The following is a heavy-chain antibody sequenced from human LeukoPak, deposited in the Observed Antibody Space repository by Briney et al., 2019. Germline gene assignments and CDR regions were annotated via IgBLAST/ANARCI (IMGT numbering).Heavy chain of an antibody. CDR2: IIPIFGTA. D-gene: IGHD3-22*01. J-gene: IGHJ5*02. CDR1: GGTFSSYA. V-gene: IGHV1-69*05. Sequence: GSSVKVSCKASGGTFSSYAISWVRQAPGQGLEWMGGIIPIFGTANYAQKFQGRVTITTDESTRTAYMELSSLRSEDTAVYYCALEYYYDSSGYYNRAPFDPWGQGTLVTVSS. CDR3: ALEYYYDSSGYYNRAPFDP.